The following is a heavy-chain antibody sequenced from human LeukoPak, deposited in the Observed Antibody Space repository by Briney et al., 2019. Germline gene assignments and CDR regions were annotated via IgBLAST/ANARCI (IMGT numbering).Heavy chain of an antibody. V-gene: IGHV3-23*01. Sequence: PGGSPGLSCAVSGFTFGSYTMNWVRQAPGKGLEWVSAISGSGGSTYYADSVKGRFTISRDNSKNTLYLQMNSLRAEDTAVHYCAKRCFPYCTNGDNWGQGTLVTVSS. J-gene: IGHJ4*02. CDR2: ISGSGGST. CDR3: AKRCFPYCTNGDN. D-gene: IGHD2-8*01. CDR1: GFTFGSYT.